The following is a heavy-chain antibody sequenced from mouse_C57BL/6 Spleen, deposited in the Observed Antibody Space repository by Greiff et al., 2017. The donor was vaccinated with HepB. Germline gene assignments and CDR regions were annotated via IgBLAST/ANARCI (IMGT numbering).Heavy chain of an antibody. CDR2: IWTGGGT. V-gene: IGHV2-9-1*01. J-gene: IGHJ4*01. CDR3: ARNYGNYWGYAMDY. D-gene: IGHD2-1*01. Sequence: VHLVESGPGLVAPSQSLSITCTVSGFSLTSYAISWVRQPPGKGLEWLGVIWTGGGTNYNSALKSRLSISKDNSKSQVFLKMNSLQTDDTARYYCARNYGNYWGYAMDYWGQGTSVTVSS. CDR1: GFSLTSYA.